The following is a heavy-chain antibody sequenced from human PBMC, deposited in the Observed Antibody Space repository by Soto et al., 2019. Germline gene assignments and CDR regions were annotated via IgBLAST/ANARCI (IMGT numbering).Heavy chain of an antibody. D-gene: IGHD3-10*01. J-gene: IGHJ6*02. CDR2: MYSVGST. CDR1: GFSVSSNY. V-gene: IGHV3-66*01. Sequence: EVQLVESGGGLVQPGGSRRISCAASGFSVSSNYMSWVRQAPGKGLEWVSVMYSVGSTYYADSVKGRFTVSRDTSKNTLYLQMNSLRVEDTAVYYCTRERITRPSGGMDVWGQGTTVTVSS. CDR3: TRERITRPSGGMDV.